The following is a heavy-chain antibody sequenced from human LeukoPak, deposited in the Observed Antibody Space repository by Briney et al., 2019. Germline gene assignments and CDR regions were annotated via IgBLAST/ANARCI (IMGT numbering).Heavy chain of an antibody. CDR1: GGSISSRSNY. J-gene: IGHJ4*02. CDR3: ARIGYQGLGY. CDR2: LYYSGST. Sequence: PSETLSLTCTVSGGSISSRSNYWGWIRQPPGKGLEWIGSLYYSGSTYYNPSLKSRVAISVDTSKNQLSLKLSSVTAADTAVYYCARIGYQGLGYWGQGTLVTVSS. V-gene: IGHV4-39*01. D-gene: IGHD3-16*01.